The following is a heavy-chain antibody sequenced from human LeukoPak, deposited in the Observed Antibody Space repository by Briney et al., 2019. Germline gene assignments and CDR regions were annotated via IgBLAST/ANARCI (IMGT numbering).Heavy chain of an antibody. CDR2: ISSSSSSSNI. J-gene: IGHJ6*03. V-gene: IGHV3-48*04. Sequence: GGSLRLSCAAAGFTFTRYSTNWVRQAPGKRLEWASYISSSSSSSNIYYVDSVKGRFTISRDNAKNSLYLQMNSLRAEDTAVYYCARDSPGDYYYYMGVWGKGTTITVSS. CDR3: ARDSPGDYYYYMGV. CDR1: GFTFTRYS.